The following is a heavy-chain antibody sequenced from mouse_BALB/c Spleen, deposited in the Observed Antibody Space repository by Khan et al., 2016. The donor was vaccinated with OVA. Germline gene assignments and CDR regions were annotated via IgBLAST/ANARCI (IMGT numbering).Heavy chain of an antibody. CDR2: ISYSGVT. D-gene: IGHD1-1*01. J-gene: IGHJ2*01. CDR3: ARGNYYGYYIDY. V-gene: IGHV3-2*02. CDR1: GYSFTSGYA. Sequence: EVQLVESGPGLVKPSQSLSLTCTVTGYSFTSGYAWYWIRQFPGNKLEWMGNISYSGVTSYTPPLKSRISITRDTSKNQFFLQLNSVTTEDTATFCGARGNYYGYYIDYWGQGTTLTVSS.